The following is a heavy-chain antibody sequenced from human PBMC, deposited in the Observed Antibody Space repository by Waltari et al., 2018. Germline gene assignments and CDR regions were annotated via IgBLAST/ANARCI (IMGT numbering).Heavy chain of an antibody. CDR2: VYWDDDQ. CDR3: ARRTGAGGTLDY. V-gene: IGHV2-5*02. J-gene: IGHJ4*02. D-gene: IGHD1-26*01. Sequence: QITLQESGPTLVKPTETLTLTCTFSGFSLSTSGVGVGWVRQPPGKALEWLAIVYWDDDQRYSPSLRTRLTITKNTSINQVVLTVTNVDPVDTATYYGARRTGAGGTLDYWGQGILVTVSS. CDR1: GFSLSTSGVG.